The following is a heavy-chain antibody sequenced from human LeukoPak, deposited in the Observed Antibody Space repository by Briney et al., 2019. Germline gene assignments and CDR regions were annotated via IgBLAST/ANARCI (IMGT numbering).Heavy chain of an antibody. CDR2: INGDGRDT. CDR1: GFTFSNSW. D-gene: IGHD6-19*01. V-gene: IGHV3-74*01. Sequence: PGGSLRLSCAASGFTFSNSWMHWVRQAPGKGPVWVSGINGDGRDTKYADPVKGRFTISRDNAKNSLYLQMNSLRAEDTALYYCAKRSVTGTFDYWGQGTLVTVSS. CDR3: AKRSVTGTFDY. J-gene: IGHJ4*02.